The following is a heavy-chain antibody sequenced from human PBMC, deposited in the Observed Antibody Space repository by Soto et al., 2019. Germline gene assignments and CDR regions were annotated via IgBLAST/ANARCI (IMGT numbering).Heavy chain of an antibody. J-gene: IGHJ4*02. CDR1: GVSISSHDW. V-gene: IGHV4-4*02. CDR3: ATSDNSRFY. CDR2: SHQSGNT. D-gene: IGHD6-13*01. Sequence: QVQLQESGPGLVKPSRTLSLTCAVTGVSISSHDWWTWVRQPPGKGLEWIGESHQSGNTNYNSSLESRVTISVDKSKNQFSLKLSSVTVADTAVYYCATSDNSRFYWGQGTLVTVSS.